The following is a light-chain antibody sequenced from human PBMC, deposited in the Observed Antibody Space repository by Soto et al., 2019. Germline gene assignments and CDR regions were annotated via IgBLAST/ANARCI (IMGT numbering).Light chain of an antibody. CDR3: QQYHYWPT. Sequence: ETVMTQSPDTLSVSPGERATLSCRASNSVSSNLAWYQQKFGQAPRLLIYGASTRATGVPARFSGSGSGTEFPLTISSLQSEYFAVYYCQQYHYWPTFGGGTKVEIK. CDR1: NSVSSN. V-gene: IGKV3-15*01. CDR2: GAS. J-gene: IGKJ4*01.